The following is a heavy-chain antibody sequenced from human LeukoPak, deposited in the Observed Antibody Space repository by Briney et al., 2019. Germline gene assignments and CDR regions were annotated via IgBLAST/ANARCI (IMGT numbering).Heavy chain of an antibody. D-gene: IGHD5-24*01. CDR2: INPSGGST. CDR1: GYTFTSYY. CDR3: ASFADGYNYFDY. J-gene: IGHJ4*02. Sequence: GASVKVSCKASGYTFTSYYMHWVRQAPGQGLEWMGIINPSGGSTSYAQKFQGRVTMTRHTSTSTVYMELSSLRSEDTAVYYCASFADGYNYFDYWGQGTLVTVSS. V-gene: IGHV1-46*01.